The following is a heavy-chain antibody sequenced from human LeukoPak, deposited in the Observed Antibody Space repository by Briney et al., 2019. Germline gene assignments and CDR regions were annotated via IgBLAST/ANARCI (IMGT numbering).Heavy chain of an antibody. CDR2: ISAYNGNT. CDR3: ARDLPTSAYSSSWYEGY. CDR1: GYTFTSYG. J-gene: IGHJ4*02. D-gene: IGHD6-13*01. Sequence: ASVKVSCKASGYTFTSYGISWVGLAPGQGLEGMGWISAYNGNTNYAQKLQGRVTMTTETSTSTAYMELRSLRSDDTAVYYCARDLPTSAYSSSWYEGYWGQGTLVTVSS. V-gene: IGHV1-18*01.